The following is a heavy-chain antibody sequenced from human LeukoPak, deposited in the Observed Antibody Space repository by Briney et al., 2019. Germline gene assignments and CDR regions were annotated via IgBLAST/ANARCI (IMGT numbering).Heavy chain of an antibody. V-gene: IGHV1-18*01. Sequence: GASVKVSCKASGYTFISYGISWVRQAPGQGLEWMGWTSAYNGNTNYAQKLQGRVTMTTDTSTSTAYMELRSLRSDDTAVYYCARYAAADPGDWFDPWGQGTLVTVSS. J-gene: IGHJ5*02. CDR2: TSAYNGNT. CDR3: ARYAAADPGDWFDP. D-gene: IGHD6-13*01. CDR1: GYTFISYG.